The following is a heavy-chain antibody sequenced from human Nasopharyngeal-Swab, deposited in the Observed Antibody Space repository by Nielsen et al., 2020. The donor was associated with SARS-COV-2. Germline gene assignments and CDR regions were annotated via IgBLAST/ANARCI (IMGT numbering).Heavy chain of an antibody. D-gene: IGHD3-3*01. CDR2: MHTSTTT. Sequence: WIRQPPGKGLEWIGRMHTSTTTRYNPSLKSRVTISVDKSKNQFSLKLSSVTAADTAVYYCARMIFGVANAGIDVWGQGATVTVSS. CDR3: ARMIFGVANAGIDV. J-gene: IGHJ6*02. V-gene: IGHV4-61*02.